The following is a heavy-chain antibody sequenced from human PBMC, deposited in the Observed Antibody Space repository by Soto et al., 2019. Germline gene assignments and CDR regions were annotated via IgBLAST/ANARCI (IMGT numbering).Heavy chain of an antibody. D-gene: IGHD3-22*01. V-gene: IGHV3-15*01. CDR2: IKGEADGGTT. J-gene: IGHJ4*02. CDR1: GFTFSNAW. Sequence: PGRSLRLSCAASGFTFSNAWMSWVRQAPGKGLEWVGRIKGEADGGTTDYAAPVKGRITISRDHSKDTLYLHMNSLKTEDTAVYYCNTRLSNGYYNFDYWGQGT. CDR3: NTRLSNGYYNFDY.